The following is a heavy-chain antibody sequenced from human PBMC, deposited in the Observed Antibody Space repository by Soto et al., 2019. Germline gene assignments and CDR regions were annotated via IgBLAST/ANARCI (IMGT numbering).Heavy chain of an antibody. CDR2: IWYDGNTK. CDR3: ARPLVAPVAGPYYYGMDV. J-gene: IGHJ6*02. CDR1: GFTFNSYG. V-gene: IGHV3-33*01. D-gene: IGHD6-19*01. Sequence: QIQLVESGGGVVQPGRFLRLSCTASGFTFNSYGFNWVRQAPGKGLEWVAVIWYDGNTKYYADSVKGRFTISRDNLRSTVYLQMNSLTAEDTAVYYCARPLVAPVAGPYYYGMDVWGQGTTVTVSS.